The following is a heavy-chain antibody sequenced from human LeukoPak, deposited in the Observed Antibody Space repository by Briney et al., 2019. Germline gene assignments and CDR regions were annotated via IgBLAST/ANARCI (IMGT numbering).Heavy chain of an antibody. D-gene: IGHD2/OR15-2a*01. CDR1: GFTFSSYS. CDR3: ARAKPPRWTPFSDY. CDR2: ISSSSSYI. Sequence: GGSLRLSCAASGFTFSSYSMNWVRQAPGKRLEWVSSISSSSSYIYYADSVKGRFTISRDNAKNSLYLQMNSLRAEDTAVYYCARAKPPRWTPFSDYWGQGTLVTVSS. V-gene: IGHV3-21*01. J-gene: IGHJ4*02.